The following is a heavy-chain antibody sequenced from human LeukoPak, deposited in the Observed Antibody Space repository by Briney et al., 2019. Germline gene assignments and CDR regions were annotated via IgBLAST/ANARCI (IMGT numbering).Heavy chain of an antibody. V-gene: IGHV1-69*13. Sequence: SVKVSCKPSGGTFSSYGVSWVRQAPAQGLEWMGGIIPIFRATNYAQRFRGRVTITADESTSTAYMELSSLRSEDTAVYYCARSQRAGYNVYYFDSWGQGTLVTVSS. CDR2: IIPIFRAT. CDR1: GGTFSSYG. CDR3: ARSQRAGYNVYYFDS. D-gene: IGHD5-24*01. J-gene: IGHJ4*02.